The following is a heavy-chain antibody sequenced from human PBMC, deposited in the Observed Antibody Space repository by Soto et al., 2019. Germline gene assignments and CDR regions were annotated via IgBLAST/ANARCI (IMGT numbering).Heavy chain of an antibody. Sequence: QVQLQESGPGLVKPSETLSLMCTVSGGSITNYYWSWIRQSPAKGLEWIGYISDSGSTKYNPSLKRRGTISVDTSTNQFSLKLTSVTAADTAVYYCARERVGHSAMDVWGQGTTVTVSS. J-gene: IGHJ6*02. CDR3: ARERVGHSAMDV. CDR1: GGSITNYY. CDR2: ISDSGST. V-gene: IGHV4-59*01. D-gene: IGHD1-26*01.